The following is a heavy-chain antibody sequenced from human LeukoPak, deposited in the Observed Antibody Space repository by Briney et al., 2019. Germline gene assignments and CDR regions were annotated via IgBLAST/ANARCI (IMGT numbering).Heavy chain of an antibody. V-gene: IGHV3-23*01. CDR1: GFTFSSYA. CDR2: ISGSGGST. Sequence: PGGSLRLSCAASGFTFSSYAMSWVRQAPGKGLEWVSAISGSGGSTYYADSVKGRFTISRDNSKNTLYLQMNSLRAEDTAVYYCARDPLAYDILGTFDYWGQGTLVTVSS. D-gene: IGHD3-9*01. J-gene: IGHJ4*02. CDR3: ARDPLAYDILGTFDY.